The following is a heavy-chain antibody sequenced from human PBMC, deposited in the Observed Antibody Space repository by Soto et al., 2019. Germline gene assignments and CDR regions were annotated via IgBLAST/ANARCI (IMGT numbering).Heavy chain of an antibody. J-gene: IGHJ4*02. D-gene: IGHD1-26*01. Sequence: EAQLLESGGGLVQPGESLRLSCAASGFTFRNYPMGWVRQAPGKGLEWVAHIDSNGGRGFYADSAKGRFTISRDNSMNTLYLQMKSLRAEDTAIYYCAQEEWRGGRYHYWGQGPLVTVS. CDR2: IDSNGGRG. CDR3: AQEEWRGGRYHY. V-gene: IGHV3-23*01. CDR1: GFTFRNYP.